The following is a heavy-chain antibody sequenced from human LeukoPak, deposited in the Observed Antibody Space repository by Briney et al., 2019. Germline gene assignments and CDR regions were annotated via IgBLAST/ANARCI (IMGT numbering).Heavy chain of an antibody. CDR3: AREKPTGYSSSRGYYYYFMVV. J-gene: IGHJ6*03. Sequence: ASVKVSCKASGYTFTGYYMHWVRQAPGQGLEWMGWINPNSGGTNYAQKFQGRVTMTRDTSTSTAYMELSRLRSDDTAVYYCAREKPTGYSSSRGYYYYFMVVWGKGTTVTVSS. CDR1: GYTFTGYY. V-gene: IGHV1-2*02. D-gene: IGHD6-13*01. CDR2: INPNSGGT.